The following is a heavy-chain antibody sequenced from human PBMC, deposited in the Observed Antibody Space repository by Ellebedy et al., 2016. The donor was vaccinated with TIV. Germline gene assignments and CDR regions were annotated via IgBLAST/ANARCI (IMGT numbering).Heavy chain of an antibody. CDR1: GYTFTGYY. CDR3: ASDVAVSYGDVTYGFDN. J-gene: IGHJ3*02. D-gene: IGHD2-21*02. V-gene: IGHV1-2*02. Sequence: ASVKVSCKASGYTFTGYYMHWVRQAPGQGLEWMGWINPNTGDTHYAQKFQGRVTMTRDTSINTAFLDLTSLTSDDTGVVYCASDVAVSYGDVTYGFDNWGQGTMVAVSS. CDR2: INPNTGDT.